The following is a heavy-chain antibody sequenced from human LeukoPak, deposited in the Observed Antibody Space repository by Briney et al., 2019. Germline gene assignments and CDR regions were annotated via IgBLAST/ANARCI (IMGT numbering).Heavy chain of an antibody. CDR3: ARVKTKTRYYYDSSGLPTAFDI. Sequence: PGGSLSLSSAASGFTFSDYYMSWIRQAPGKGLEWVSYISSSSSYTNYADSVKGRFTISRDNAKNSLYLQMNSLRAEDTAVYYCARVKTKTRYYYDSSGLPTAFDIWGQGRMVTVSS. V-gene: IGHV3-11*05. CDR1: GFTFSDYY. J-gene: IGHJ3*02. CDR2: ISSSSSYT. D-gene: IGHD3-22*01.